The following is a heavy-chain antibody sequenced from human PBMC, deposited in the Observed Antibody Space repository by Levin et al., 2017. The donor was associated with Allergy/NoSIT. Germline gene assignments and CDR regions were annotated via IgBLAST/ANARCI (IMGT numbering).Heavy chain of an antibody. CDR1: GFTFRDFW. CDR3: ATYFHTASLDS. D-gene: IGHD5-18*01. Sequence: GESLKISCAASGFTFRDFWMSWVRQAPGKRLEWVANIKEDGSEKHSADSVKGRFTISRDNAKNSLSLQMNSLRAEDTAVYYCATYFHTASLDSWGQGTLVTVSS. V-gene: IGHV3-7*02. CDR2: IKEDGSEK. J-gene: IGHJ5*01.